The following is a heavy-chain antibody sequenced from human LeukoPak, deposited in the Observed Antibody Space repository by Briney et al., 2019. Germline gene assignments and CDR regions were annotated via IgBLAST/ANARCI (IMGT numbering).Heavy chain of an antibody. CDR2: ISWNRGSI. D-gene: IGHD5-12*01. CDR3: AKDNEEMAIDY. J-gene: IGHJ4*02. V-gene: IGHV3-9*01. CDR1: GFTFSSYA. Sequence: PGGSLRLSCAASGFTFSSYAMSGVRPAPGKGVEWVSGISWNRGSIRYADSVKGGFTISRENAKNSLYLQMNSLRAEDTALYYCAKDNEEMAIDYWGQGTLVTVSS.